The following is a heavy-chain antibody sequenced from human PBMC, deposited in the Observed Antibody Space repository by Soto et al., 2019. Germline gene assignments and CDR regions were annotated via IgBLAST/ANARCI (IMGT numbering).Heavy chain of an antibody. V-gene: IGHV1-69*13. CDR2: IIPIFGTA. Sequence: SVKVSCKASGGTFSSYAISWVRQAPGQGLEWMGGIIPIFGTANYAQKFQGRVTITADESTSTAYMELSSLRSEDTAVYYCARDRGYCSSTSCYYYGMDVWGQGTTVTVSS. J-gene: IGHJ6*02. D-gene: IGHD2-2*01. CDR3: ARDRGYCSSTSCYYYGMDV. CDR1: GGTFSSYA.